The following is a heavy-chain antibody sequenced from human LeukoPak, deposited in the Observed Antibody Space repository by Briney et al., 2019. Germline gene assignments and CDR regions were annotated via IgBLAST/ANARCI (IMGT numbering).Heavy chain of an antibody. J-gene: IGHJ4*02. CDR2: ISYDGSNK. V-gene: IGHV3-30*18. D-gene: IGHD2-15*01. Sequence: GGSLRLSCAASGFTFSSYGIHWVRQAPGKGLEWVAVISYDGSNKYYADSVKGRITISRDNSKNTLYLQMNSLRAEDTAVYYCAKDVRWQLLPYYYFDYWGQGTLVTVSS. CDR3: AKDVRWQLLPYYYFDY. CDR1: GFTFSSYG.